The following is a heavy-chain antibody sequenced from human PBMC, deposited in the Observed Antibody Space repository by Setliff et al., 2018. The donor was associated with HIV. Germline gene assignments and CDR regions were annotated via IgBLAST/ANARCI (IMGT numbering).Heavy chain of an antibody. Sequence: ASVKVSCKTSRGTFTTYAFCWVRQAPGQGLEWMGGIIPIFGTANYAQKFQGRVTITADESTSTAYMELSSLRSEDTAVYYCARDGPIAAAGTEGLWFDPWGQGTLVTVSS. CDR3: ARDGPIAAAGTEGLWFDP. V-gene: IGHV1-69*13. D-gene: IGHD6-13*01. J-gene: IGHJ5*02. CDR1: RGTFTTYA. CDR2: IIPIFGTA.